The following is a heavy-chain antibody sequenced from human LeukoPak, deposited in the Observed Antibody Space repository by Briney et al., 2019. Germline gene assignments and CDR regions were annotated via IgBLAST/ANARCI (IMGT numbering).Heavy chain of an antibody. J-gene: IGHJ4*02. Sequence: SETLSLTCTVSGGSISSSNWWSWVRQPPGKGLEWIGEIYHSGSTNYNPSLKSRVTISVDKSKNQFSLKLSSVTAADTAVYYCARDGRYYDSSGYIRGFDYWGQGTLVTVSS. CDR2: IYHSGST. CDR1: GGSISSSNW. V-gene: IGHV4-4*02. CDR3: ARDGRYYDSSGYIRGFDY. D-gene: IGHD3-22*01.